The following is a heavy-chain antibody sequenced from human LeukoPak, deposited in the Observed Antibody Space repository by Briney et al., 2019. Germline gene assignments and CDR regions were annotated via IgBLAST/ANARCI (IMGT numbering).Heavy chain of an antibody. CDR3: ARILNGLFDYYYYMDV. Sequence: ASVKVSCKASGGTFSSYAISWVRQAPGQGLEWMGGIIPIFGTANYTQKFQGRVTMTTDTSTSTAYMELRSLRSDDTAVYYCARILNGLFDYYYYMDVWGKGTTVTVSS. V-gene: IGHV1-69*05. J-gene: IGHJ6*03. CDR1: GGTFSSYA. D-gene: IGHD2-21*01. CDR2: IIPIFGTA.